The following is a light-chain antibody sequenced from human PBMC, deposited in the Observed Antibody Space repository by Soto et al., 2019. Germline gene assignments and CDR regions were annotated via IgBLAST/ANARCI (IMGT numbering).Light chain of an antibody. CDR2: EGS. V-gene: IGLV2-23*01. CDR3: CSSAGATTWV. CDR1: SSDVGSYNL. Sequence: QSVLTQPASVSGSPGQSITISCTGTSSDVGSYNLVSWYQQHPGKAPKLMIYEGSKRPSGVSDRFSGSKSGNTASLTISGLQAEDEADYYCCSSAGATTWVFGGGTKLTVL. J-gene: IGLJ2*01.